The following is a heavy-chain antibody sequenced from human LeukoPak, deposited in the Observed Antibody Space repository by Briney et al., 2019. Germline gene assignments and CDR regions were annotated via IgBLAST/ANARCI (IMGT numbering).Heavy chain of an antibody. D-gene: IGHD6-13*01. CDR3: ARATGYSSSRSFDH. Sequence: GASLEISCQGSGSNFSNYWIGWVRQVPGKGLEWRGVIYPDDSDTRYSPSFQGQVTISADKSISPAYLQWSSLKASDTARYYCARATGYSSSRSFDHWGQGTLVTVSS. J-gene: IGHJ4*02. V-gene: IGHV5-51*01. CDR1: GSNFSNYW. CDR2: IYPDDSDT.